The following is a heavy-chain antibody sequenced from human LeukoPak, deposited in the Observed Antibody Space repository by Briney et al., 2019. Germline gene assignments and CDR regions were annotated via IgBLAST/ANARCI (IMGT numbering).Heavy chain of an antibody. CDR3: ARGGYYGSGNDFRFDP. J-gene: IGHJ5*02. Sequence: SETLSLTCTVSGGSISSYFWSWIRQPPGKGLECIGYIHYTGSTNYNPSLKSRVTISVETSKNQFSLKLKSVTAADTAVYYCARGGYYGSGNDFRFDPWGQGTLVTVSS. CDR2: IHYTGST. CDR1: GGSISSYF. D-gene: IGHD3-10*01. V-gene: IGHV4-59*01.